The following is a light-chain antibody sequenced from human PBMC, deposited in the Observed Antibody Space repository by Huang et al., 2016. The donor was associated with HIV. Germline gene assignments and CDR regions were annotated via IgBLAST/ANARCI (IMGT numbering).Light chain of an antibody. CDR3: QQLKTYPIT. V-gene: IGKV1-9*01. J-gene: IGKJ3*01. CDR2: AAS. Sequence: IQLTQSPSSLSASVGDRVTITCRASQGIGRYLVWYKQKPGKAPKLLIYAASTLQSGVPSRFSGSGSGTDFTLTISSLQPEDFATYYCQQLKTYPITFGPGTQVDIK. CDR1: QGIGRY.